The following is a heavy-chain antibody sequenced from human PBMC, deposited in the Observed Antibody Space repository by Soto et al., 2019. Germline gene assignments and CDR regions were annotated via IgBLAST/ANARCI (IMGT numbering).Heavy chain of an antibody. J-gene: IGHJ4*02. V-gene: IGHV3-30-3*01. CDR3: AGVYYGANSVNNY. CDR1: GFTFSSYA. CDR2: TSYDASNK. D-gene: IGHD2-8*01. Sequence: ESGGGVVQPGRSLRLSCAASGFTFSSYALSWVRQAPGKGLEWVAATSYDASNKYYADSVKGRFTISRDNSKNTLDLQMNSLRADDTAVYYCAGVYYGANSVNNYWGQGTLVTVSS.